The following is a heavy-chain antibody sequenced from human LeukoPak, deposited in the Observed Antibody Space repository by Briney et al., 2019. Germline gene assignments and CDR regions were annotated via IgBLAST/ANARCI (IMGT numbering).Heavy chain of an antibody. CDR2: ISSSGSTI. CDR1: GFTFSSYE. V-gene: IGHV3-48*03. D-gene: IGHD3-3*01. J-gene: IGHJ4*02. CDR3: ARGSRYYDIWSGRHFDY. Sequence: GGSLRLSCAASGFTFSSYEMNWVRQAPGKGLEWVSYISSSGSTIYYADSVKARFTISRDSSKNTLYLEMTSLRREDAAVYYCARGSRYYDIWSGRHFDYWGQGTLVTVSS.